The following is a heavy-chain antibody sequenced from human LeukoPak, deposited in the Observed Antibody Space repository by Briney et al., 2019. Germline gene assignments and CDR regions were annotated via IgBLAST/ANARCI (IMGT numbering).Heavy chain of an antibody. CDR1: GGSISSGGYS. D-gene: IGHD2-15*01. J-gene: IGHJ4*02. V-gene: IGHV4-30-2*01. CDR3: ARTYCSGGSCYSLDS. Sequence: SQTLSLTCAVSGGSISSGGYSWSWIRQPPGKGLEWIEYIYHSGSTYYNPSLKSRVTMSVDTSKNQFSLMLSSVTAADTAVYYCARTYCSGGSCYSLDSWGQGTLVTVSS. CDR2: IYHSGST.